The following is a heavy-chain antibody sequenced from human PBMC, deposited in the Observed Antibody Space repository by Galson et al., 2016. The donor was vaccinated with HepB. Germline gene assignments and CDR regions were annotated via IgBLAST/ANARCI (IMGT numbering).Heavy chain of an antibody. CDR1: GFTFSTYG. Sequence: SLRRSCAASGFTFSTYGMHWVRQAPGKGLEWVAVIWHDGSNKYYADSVKGRFTISRDSSTLYLQMNSLRAEDTAVYYCARDRLASGNHLDYWGQGTLVTVSS. CDR3: ARDRLASGNHLDY. V-gene: IGHV3-33*01. J-gene: IGHJ4*02. CDR2: IWHDGSNK. D-gene: IGHD4-23*01.